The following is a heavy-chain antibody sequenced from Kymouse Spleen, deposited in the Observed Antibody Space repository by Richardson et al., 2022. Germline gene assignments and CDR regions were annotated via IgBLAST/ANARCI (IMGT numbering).Heavy chain of an antibody. D-gene: IGHD6-19*01. J-gene: IGHJ4*02. Sequence: EVQLVESGGGLVQPGRSLRLSCAASGFTFDDYAMHWVRQAPGKGLEWVSGISWNSGSIGYADSVKGRFTISRDNAKNSLYLQMNSLRAEDTALYYCAKDIRYSSGFDYWGQGTLVTVSS. V-gene: IGHV3-9*01. CDR1: GFTFDDYA. CDR3: AKDIRYSSGFDY. CDR2: ISWNSGSI.